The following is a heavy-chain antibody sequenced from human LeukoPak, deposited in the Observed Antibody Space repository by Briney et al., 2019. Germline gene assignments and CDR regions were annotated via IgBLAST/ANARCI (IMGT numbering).Heavy chain of an antibody. CDR1: GGSISSYY. CDR2: INHSGST. Sequence: MPSETLSLTCTVSGGSISSYYWSWIRQPPGKGLEWIGEINHSGSTNYNPSLKSRVTISVDTSKNQFSLKLSSVTAADTAVYYCARFRYSGYDWLDYWGQGTLVTVSS. V-gene: IGHV4-34*01. D-gene: IGHD5-12*01. J-gene: IGHJ4*02. CDR3: ARFRYSGYDWLDY.